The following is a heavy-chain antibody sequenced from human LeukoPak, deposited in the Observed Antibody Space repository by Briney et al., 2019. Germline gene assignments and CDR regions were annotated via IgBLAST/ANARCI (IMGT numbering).Heavy chain of an antibody. Sequence: SETLSLICTVSGRSISSYYWSWIRQPPGKGLEWLGYIYYSGSTNYNPSLKSRVTISVDTSKHQFSLKLSSVTAADTAVYYCARVPGSGYCSSTSCLSFDYWGQGTLVTVSS. CDR1: GRSISSYY. J-gene: IGHJ4*02. D-gene: IGHD2-2*01. CDR2: IYYSGST. V-gene: IGHV4-59*01. CDR3: ARVPGSGYCSSTSCLSFDY.